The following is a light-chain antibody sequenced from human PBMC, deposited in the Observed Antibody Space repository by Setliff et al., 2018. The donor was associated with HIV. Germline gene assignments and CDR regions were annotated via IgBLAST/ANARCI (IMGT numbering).Light chain of an antibody. Sequence: QSVLTQPASVSGSPGQSITISCNGTSRDIINYNYVSWYQQHPGKAPKLIIYDVSNRPSGVSDRLSGSKSANTASLTISGLRAEDEADYYCSSFTTSSTPVFGTGTKV. CDR3: SSFTTSSTPV. CDR1: SRDIINYNY. J-gene: IGLJ1*01. CDR2: DVS. V-gene: IGLV2-14*03.